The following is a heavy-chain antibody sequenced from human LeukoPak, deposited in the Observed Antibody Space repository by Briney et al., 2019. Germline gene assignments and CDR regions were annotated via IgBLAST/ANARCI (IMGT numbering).Heavy chain of an antibody. CDR3: ASPGVYYGSGSYYY. D-gene: IGHD3-10*01. CDR2: IYSGGST. V-gene: IGHV3-53*01. CDR1: GFTVSSNC. J-gene: IGHJ4*02. Sequence: PGGSLRLSCAASGFTVSSNCMSWVRQAPGKGLEWVSVIYSGGSTYYADSVKGRFTISRDNSKNTLYLQMNSLRAEDTAVYYCASPGVYYGSGSYYYWGQGTLVTVSS.